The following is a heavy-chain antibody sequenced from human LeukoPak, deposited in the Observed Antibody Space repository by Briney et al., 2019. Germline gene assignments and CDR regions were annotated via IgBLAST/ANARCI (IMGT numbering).Heavy chain of an antibody. CDR1: GFTFSSYW. J-gene: IGHJ5*02. D-gene: IGHD2-15*01. V-gene: IGHV3-7*01. CDR3: VGDRGIVGQFDP. CDR2: IKEDGSEK. Sequence: TGGSLRLSCAASGFTFSSYWMSWVRQAPGKGLEWVANIKEDGSEKNYVDSVKGRFTISRDNAKNSLYLQMNSLRAEDTAVYYCVGDRGIVGQFDPWGQGTLVTVSS.